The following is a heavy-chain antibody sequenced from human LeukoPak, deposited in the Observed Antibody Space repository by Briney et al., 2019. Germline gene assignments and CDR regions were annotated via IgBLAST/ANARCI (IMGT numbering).Heavy chain of an antibody. J-gene: IGHJ6*02. CDR1: GGSISSSSYY. D-gene: IGHD2-15*01. V-gene: IGHV4-39*01. Sequence: SETLSLTCTVSGGSISSSSYYWGWIRQPPGKGLEWIGSIYHTGNTYYNASLRSRVTISEDTSKDQFSLKLTSVTAADTAVYYCAVGGPYYYYGLDLWGQGTTVTVSS. CDR3: AVGGPYYYYGLDL. CDR2: IYHTGNT.